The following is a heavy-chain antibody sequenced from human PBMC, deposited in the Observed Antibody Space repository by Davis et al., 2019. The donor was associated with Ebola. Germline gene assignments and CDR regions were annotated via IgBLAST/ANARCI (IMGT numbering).Heavy chain of an antibody. CDR1: GFTFTSSA. V-gene: IGHV1-58*01. Sequence: SVKVSCKASGFTFTSSAVQWVRQARGQRLEWIGWIVVGSGNTNYAQRFQERVTITRDMSTSTAYMELSSLRSEDTAVYYCAADAPYSSGWYYWGQGTLVTVSS. CDR3: AADAPYSSGWYY. CDR2: IVVGSGNT. J-gene: IGHJ4*02. D-gene: IGHD6-19*01.